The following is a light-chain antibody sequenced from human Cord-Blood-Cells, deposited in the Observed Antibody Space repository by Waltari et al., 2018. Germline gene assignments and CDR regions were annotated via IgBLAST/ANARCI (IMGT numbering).Light chain of an antibody. Sequence: AIRMTQSPSSFSASTGDRVTITCRASQGISSYLAWYQQKPGKAPKRLIDAASTLQSGVPSMFGGSGSGTDFTLTISCLQSEDFATYYCQQYYSYPITFGQGTRLEIK. V-gene: IGKV1-8*01. CDR3: QQYYSYPIT. CDR2: AAS. J-gene: IGKJ5*01. CDR1: QGISSY.